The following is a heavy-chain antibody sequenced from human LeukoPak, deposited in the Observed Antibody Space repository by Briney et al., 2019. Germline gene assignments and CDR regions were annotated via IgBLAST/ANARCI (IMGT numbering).Heavy chain of an antibody. V-gene: IGHV3-33*01. J-gene: IGHJ4*02. D-gene: IGHD2-2*03. CDR1: GFTFSDYG. Sequence: GGSLRLSCAASGFTFSDYGIHWVRQAPGKGLEWVAVLSPHGNYEYYADSAQGRFTISRDDSKNTVYLQMNSLRDEDTAVYYCARDWIDRSLDYWGQGTLVTVSS. CDR3: ARDWIDRSLDY. CDR2: LSPHGNYE.